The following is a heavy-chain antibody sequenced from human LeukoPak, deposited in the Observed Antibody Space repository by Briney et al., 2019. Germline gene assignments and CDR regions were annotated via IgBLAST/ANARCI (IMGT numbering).Heavy chain of an antibody. Sequence: GGSLRLSCAASGFTFSSYEMNWVRQAPGKGLEWVSYISSSSSTIYYADSVKGRFTISRDNAKNSLYLQMNSLRAEDTAVYYCARGRYSSNWGQGTLVTVSS. CDR3: ARGRYSSN. D-gene: IGHD6-13*01. CDR1: GFTFSSYE. J-gene: IGHJ4*02. CDR2: ISSSSSTI. V-gene: IGHV3-48*03.